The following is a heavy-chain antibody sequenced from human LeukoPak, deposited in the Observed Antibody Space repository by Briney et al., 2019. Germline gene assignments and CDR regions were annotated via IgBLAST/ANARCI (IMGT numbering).Heavy chain of an antibody. CDR3: ATQPGGYYYDSSGYSNYYYYYMDV. D-gene: IGHD3-22*01. V-gene: IGHV4-39*01. CDR1: GGSISSSSYY. J-gene: IGHJ6*03. Sequence: SETLSLTCTVSGGSISSSSYYWGWIRQPPGKGLEWIGSIYYSGSTYYNPSLKSRVTISVDASKSQFSLKLSSVTAADTAVYYCATQPGGYYYDSSGYSNYYYYYMDVWGKGTTVTISS. CDR2: IYYSGST.